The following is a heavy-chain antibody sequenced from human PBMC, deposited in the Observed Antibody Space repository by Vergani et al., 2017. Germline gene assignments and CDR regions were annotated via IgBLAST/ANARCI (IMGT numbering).Heavy chain of an antibody. V-gene: IGHV3-30*18. CDR1: GFTFSSYG. CDR3: AKGSITIFGVVRG. D-gene: IGHD3-3*01. CDR2: ISYDGSNK. J-gene: IGHJ4*02. Sequence: QVQRVESGGGVVQPGRSLTLSCAASGFTFSSYGMHWVRQAPGKGLEWVAVISYDGSNKYYADSVKGRFTISRDNSKNTLYLQMNSLRAEDTAVYYCAKGSITIFGVVRGWGQGTLVTVSS.